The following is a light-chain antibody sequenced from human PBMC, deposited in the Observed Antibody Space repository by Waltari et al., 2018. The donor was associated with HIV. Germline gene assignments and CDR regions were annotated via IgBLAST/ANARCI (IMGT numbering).Light chain of an antibody. CDR2: EVT. CDR3: CSYAGSHTFVV. CDR1: NSDVGSYDL. Sequence: QSALTQPASVSGSPGQSVTISCAGSNSDVGSYDLVSWYQHHPGKAPQRLIYEVTKRPSGVSNRFSGSKSGNTASLTISGLQAEDEADYYCCSYAGSHTFVVFGGGTKLTVL. J-gene: IGLJ2*01. V-gene: IGLV2-23*02.